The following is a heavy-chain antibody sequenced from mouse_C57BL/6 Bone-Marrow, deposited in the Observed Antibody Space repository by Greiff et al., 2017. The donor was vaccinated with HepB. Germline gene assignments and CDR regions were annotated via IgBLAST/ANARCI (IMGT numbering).Heavy chain of an antibody. Sequence: QVQLKESGPELVKPGASVKISCKASGYAFSSSWMNWVKQRPGKGLEWIGRIYPGDGDTNYNGKFKGKATLTADKSSSTAYMQLSSLTSEDSAVYFCASRQLRLRGGGPYAMDYWGQGTSVTVSS. CDR3: ASRQLRLRGGGPYAMDY. CDR2: IYPGDGDT. D-gene: IGHD3-2*02. V-gene: IGHV1-82*01. CDR1: GYAFSSSW. J-gene: IGHJ4*01.